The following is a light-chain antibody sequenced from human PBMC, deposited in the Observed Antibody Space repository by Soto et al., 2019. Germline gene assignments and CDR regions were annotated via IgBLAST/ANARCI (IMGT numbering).Light chain of an antibody. V-gene: IGKV3-15*01. CDR2: DVS. CDR1: QSLSST. J-gene: IGKJ1*01. Sequence: EIVMTQSPATLSVSPGERATLSWRASQSLSSTLAWYQQKPGQTPRLLMYDVSTRATGIPARFSGSGSGTEFTLTISSLQSEDFAVYYCQQYNKWPRTFGQGTKVDIK. CDR3: QQYNKWPRT.